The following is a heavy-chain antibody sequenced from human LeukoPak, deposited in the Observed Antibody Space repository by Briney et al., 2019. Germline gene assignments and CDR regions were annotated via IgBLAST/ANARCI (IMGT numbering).Heavy chain of an antibody. D-gene: IGHD5-18*01. CDR3: ARAHTAMGLMYYFDY. J-gene: IGHJ4*02. CDR1: GGSISSGGYS. CDR2: IYYSGST. V-gene: IGHV4-30-4*07. Sequence: PSQTLSLTCAVSGGSISSGGYSWSWIRQPRGKGLEWIGYIYYSGSTYYNPSLKSRVTISVDTSKNQFSLKLSSVTAADTAVYYCARAHTAMGLMYYFDYWGQGTLVTVSS.